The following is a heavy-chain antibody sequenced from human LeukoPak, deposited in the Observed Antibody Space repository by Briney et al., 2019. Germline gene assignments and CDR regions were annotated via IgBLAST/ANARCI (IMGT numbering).Heavy chain of an antibody. CDR3: ARVELAAAGHHDFDY. D-gene: IGHD6-13*01. J-gene: IGHJ4*02. Sequence: PGRSLRLSCAASGFTFSSYAMHWVRQAPGKGLEWVAVISYDGSNKYYADSVKGRFTISRDNSKNTLYLQMNSLRAEDTAVYYCARVELAAAGHHDFDYWGQGTLVTVSS. CDR2: ISYDGSNK. V-gene: IGHV3-30-3*01. CDR1: GFTFSSYA.